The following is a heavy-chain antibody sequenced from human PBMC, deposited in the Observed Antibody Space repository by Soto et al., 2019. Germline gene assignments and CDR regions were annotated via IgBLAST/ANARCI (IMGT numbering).Heavy chain of an antibody. CDR3: ARSSGFYYVDY. D-gene: IGHD3-22*01. V-gene: IGHV1-3*01. CDR2: INAGNGHT. CDR1: GYTFTNYA. J-gene: IGHJ4*02. Sequence: QVQLVQSGAEVKKPGALVKVCCKASGYTFTNYAMHWVRQAPGQSLEWMGWINAGNGHTKYSQKFQGRVTITRDTSASTAYMELTSLRSEDTAVYYCARSSGFYYVDYWGQGTLVTVSS.